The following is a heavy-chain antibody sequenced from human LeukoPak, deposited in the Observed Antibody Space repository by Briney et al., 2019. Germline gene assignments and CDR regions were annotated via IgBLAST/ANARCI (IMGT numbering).Heavy chain of an antibody. CDR1: GFTFSSCS. CDR2: ISSSSSTI. CDR3: ARDYSSSSGKHAFDI. D-gene: IGHD6-13*01. V-gene: IGHV3-48*01. Sequence: GGSLRLSCAASGFTFSSCSMNWVRQAPGKGLEWVSHISSSSSTIYYADSVKGRFTISRDNAKNSLYLQMNSLRAEDTAVYYCARDYSSSSGKHAFDIWGQGTMVTVSS. J-gene: IGHJ3*02.